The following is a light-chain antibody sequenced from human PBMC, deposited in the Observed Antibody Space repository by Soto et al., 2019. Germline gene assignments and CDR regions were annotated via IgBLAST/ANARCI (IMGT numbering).Light chain of an antibody. CDR1: QSVTSSY. J-gene: IGKJ1*01. Sequence: EIVLTQSPATLSVSPGEGVTLSCRASQSVTSSYLAWWQQKPGQAPRLVIYGASSRETGIQDRFSGSGSGAEFTLTISRLEPEDFAVYYCQQYGSSTRTFGQGTKVDIK. CDR2: GAS. V-gene: IGKV3-20*01. CDR3: QQYGSSTRT.